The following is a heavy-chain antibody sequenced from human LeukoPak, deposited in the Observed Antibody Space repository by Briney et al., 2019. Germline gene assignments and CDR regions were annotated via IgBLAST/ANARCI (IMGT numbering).Heavy chain of an antibody. CDR1: GFTFSSYS. Sequence: GGSLRLSCAASGFTFSSYSMNWVRQAPGKGLEWVSYISSSSSTIYYADSVKGRFTISRDNAKNSLYLQMNSLRAEDTAVYYCAKDPFLTMIVVVITKEDDYWGQGTLVTVSS. V-gene: IGHV3-48*01. J-gene: IGHJ4*02. CDR3: AKDPFLTMIVVVITKEDDY. D-gene: IGHD3-22*01. CDR2: ISSSSSTI.